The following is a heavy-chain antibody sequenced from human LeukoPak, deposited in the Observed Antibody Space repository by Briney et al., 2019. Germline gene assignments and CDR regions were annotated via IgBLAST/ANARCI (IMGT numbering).Heavy chain of an antibody. D-gene: IGHD3-10*01. CDR1: GFTFSSYG. CDR3: AKSTMVRGVIMDY. J-gene: IGHJ4*02. CDR2: IRYDGSNK. V-gene: IGHV3-30*02. Sequence: PGGSLRLSCAASGFTFSSYGVHWVRQAPGKGLEWVAFIRYDGSNKYYADSVKGRFTISRDNSKNTLYLQMNSLRAEDTAVYYCAKSTMVRGVIMDYWGQGTLVTVSS.